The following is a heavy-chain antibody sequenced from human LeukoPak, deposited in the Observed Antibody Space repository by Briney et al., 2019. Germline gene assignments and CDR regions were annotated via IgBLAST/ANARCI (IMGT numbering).Heavy chain of an antibody. CDR1: GFTFSSYS. CDR2: ISTSSNTI. Sequence: QPGGSLRLSCAASGFTFSSYSMNWVRQAPGKGLEWLSYISTSSNTIYYADSVKGRFTISRDNAKNSLYLQMNSLRAEDTAVYYCARDHGRYFDWVPVWGQGTLVTVSS. CDR3: ARDHGRYFDWVPV. V-gene: IGHV3-48*04. J-gene: IGHJ4*02. D-gene: IGHD3-9*01.